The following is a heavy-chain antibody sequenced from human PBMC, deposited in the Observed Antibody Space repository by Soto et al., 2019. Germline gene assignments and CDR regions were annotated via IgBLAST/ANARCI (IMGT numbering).Heavy chain of an antibody. Sequence: PSETLSLTCTVSGGSISTANYYWSWIRQSPGKGLEWIGYIYYTGSTYYNPSFKSRFIISVDTSKNQFSLRLNSVTAADTAVYYCARGQYSFDTWGQGTLVTVSS. CDR3: ARGQYSFDT. D-gene: IGHD4-4*01. CDR2: IYYTGST. V-gene: IGHV4-30-4*01. J-gene: IGHJ5*02. CDR1: GGSISTANYY.